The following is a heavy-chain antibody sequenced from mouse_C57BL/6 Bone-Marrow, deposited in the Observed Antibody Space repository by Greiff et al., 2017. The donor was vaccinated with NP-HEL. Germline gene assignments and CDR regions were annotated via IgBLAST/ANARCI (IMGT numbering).Heavy chain of an antibody. CDR3: ARYDGYPYAMDY. Sequence: QVQLQQSGAELLKPGASVKLSCKATGYTFTGYWIEWVKQRPGHGLEWIGEILPGSGSTNYNEKFKGKATFTADKSSNTAYMQLSSLTTEDSAIYYCARYDGYPYAMDYWGQGTSVTVSS. V-gene: IGHV1-9*01. CDR2: ILPGSGST. D-gene: IGHD2-3*01. J-gene: IGHJ4*01. CDR1: GYTFTGYW.